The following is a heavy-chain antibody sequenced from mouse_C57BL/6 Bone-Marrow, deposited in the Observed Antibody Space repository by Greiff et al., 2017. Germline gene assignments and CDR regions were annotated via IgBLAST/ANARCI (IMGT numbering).Heavy chain of an antibody. CDR2: INPNYGTT. CDR3: ARRIYDGYYGGLGAMDY. D-gene: IGHD2-3*01. Sequence: VQLQQSGPELVKPGASVKISCKASGYSFTDYNMNWVKQSNGKSLEWIGVINPNYGTTSYNQKFKGKATLTVDQSSSTAYMQLNSPTSEDSAVYYCARRIYDGYYGGLGAMDYWGQGTSVTVSS. J-gene: IGHJ4*01. CDR1: GYSFTDYN. V-gene: IGHV1-39*01.